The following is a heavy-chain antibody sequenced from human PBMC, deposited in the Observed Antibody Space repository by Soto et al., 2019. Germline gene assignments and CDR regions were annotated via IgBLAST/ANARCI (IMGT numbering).Heavy chain of an antibody. CDR1: GYTFTGYY. CDR2: INPNSGGT. J-gene: IGHJ4*02. D-gene: IGHD4-17*01. CDR3: ARGYGDYGLWRH. V-gene: IGHV1-2*04. Sequence: QVQLVQSGAEVKKPGASVKVSCKASGYTFTGYYMHWVRQAPGRGLEWMGWINPNSGGTNYAQKFQGWVTMTRDTSSSTAYMDLSRLRSDDTAVYYCARGYGDYGLWRHWGQGTLVTVSS.